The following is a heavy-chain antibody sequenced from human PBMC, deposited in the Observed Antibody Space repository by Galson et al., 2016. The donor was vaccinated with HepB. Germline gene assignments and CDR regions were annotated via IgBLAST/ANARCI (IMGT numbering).Heavy chain of an antibody. J-gene: IGHJ4*02. CDR3: ARHVATFYYFDS. CDR1: GGSFSSSTHY. CDR2: IFSGGSP. D-gene: IGHD2/OR15-2a*01. V-gene: IGHV4-39*01. Sequence: SETLSLTCTVSGGSFSSSTHYWGWIRQPPGKGLEWIGSIFSGGSPYYNPSLTSRVTISEDTSKSQLSLKLNSMTAADTAVYYCARHVATFYYFDSWGQGALVTVSS.